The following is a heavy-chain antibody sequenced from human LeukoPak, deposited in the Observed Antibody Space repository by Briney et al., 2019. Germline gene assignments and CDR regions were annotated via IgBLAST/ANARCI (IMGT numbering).Heavy chain of an antibody. CDR1: GGSIISSNW. CDR3: AISGSYYPQVDP. Sequence: SETLSLTCAVSGGSIISSNWWSWVRQPPGKGLEWIGEIYHSGSTNYNPSLKSRVTISVDKSKNQFSLKLSSVTAADTAVYYCAISGSYYPQVDPWGQGTLVTVSS. D-gene: IGHD3-10*01. J-gene: IGHJ5*02. V-gene: IGHV4-4*02. CDR2: IYHSGST.